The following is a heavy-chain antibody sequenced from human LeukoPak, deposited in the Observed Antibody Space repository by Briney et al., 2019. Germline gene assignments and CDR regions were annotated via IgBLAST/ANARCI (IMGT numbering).Heavy chain of an antibody. CDR1: GGSFSGYY. D-gene: IGHD2-15*01. Sequence: PSETLSLTCAVYGGSFSGYYWSWIRQPPGKGLEWIGEINHSGSTNYNPSLKSRVTISVDTSKNQFSLKLSSVTAADTAVYYCARGPNYCSGGSCYSAFLDYWGQGTLVTVSS. CDR3: ARGPNYCSGGSCYSAFLDY. CDR2: INHSGST. V-gene: IGHV4-34*01. J-gene: IGHJ4*02.